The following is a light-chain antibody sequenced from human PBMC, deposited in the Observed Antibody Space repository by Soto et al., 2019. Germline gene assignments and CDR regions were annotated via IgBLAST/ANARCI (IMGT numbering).Light chain of an antibody. J-gene: IGLJ1*01. V-gene: IGLV2-14*01. Sequence: QSVLTQPASVSGSPGQSITISCTGTNSDVGDYNYVSWYQQHPGRAPKLMIYEVSNRPSGVSNRFFGSKSGNAASLTISGLQAEDEADYYCSSYTSRSSHYVFGTGTKLT. CDR2: EVS. CDR3: SSYTSRSSHYV. CDR1: NSDVGDYNY.